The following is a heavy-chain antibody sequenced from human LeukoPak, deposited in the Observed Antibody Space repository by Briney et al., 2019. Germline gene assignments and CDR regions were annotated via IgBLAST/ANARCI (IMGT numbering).Heavy chain of an antibody. D-gene: IGHD2-15*01. CDR3: ARSVGYYYTMDV. CDR2: ISGSGSDL. CDR1: GFTFSDYY. J-gene: IGHJ6*02. Sequence: GGSLRLSCVACGFTFSDYYMSWLRQAPGRGLEWISYISGSGSDLYYADSVKGRFTISRDNAKNSVFLQMNSLRAEDTAVYYCARSVGYYYTMDVWGQGTTVTVSS. V-gene: IGHV3-11*01.